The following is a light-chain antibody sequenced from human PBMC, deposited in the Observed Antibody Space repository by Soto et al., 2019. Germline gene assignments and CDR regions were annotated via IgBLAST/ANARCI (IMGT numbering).Light chain of an antibody. J-gene: IGKJ1*01. CDR3: QQYGSSSWT. CDR1: QSVSSSY. V-gene: IGKV3-20*01. Sequence: IVLIQSPATLSLSPWEGATLSCRASQSVSSSYLAWYQQKPGQAPRLLIYGASSRATGIPDRFSGSGSGTDFTLTISRLEPEDFAVYYCQQYGSSSWTFGQGTKVDIK. CDR2: GAS.